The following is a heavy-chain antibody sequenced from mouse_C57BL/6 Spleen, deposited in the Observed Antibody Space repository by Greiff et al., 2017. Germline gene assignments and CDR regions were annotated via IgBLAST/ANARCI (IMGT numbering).Heavy chain of an antibody. J-gene: IGHJ2*01. Sequence: QVQLQQPGAELVRPGSSVQLSCKASGYTFTSYWMPWVTQRPIHGLEWIVNIDPSDSETHYNQKFKDKATLTVDKSSSTAYMQLSSLTSEDSAVYYCARQITTVVSYFDYWGQGTTLTVSS. D-gene: IGHD1-1*01. CDR2: IDPSDSET. CDR1: GYTFTSYW. CDR3: ARQITTVVSYFDY. V-gene: IGHV1-52*01.